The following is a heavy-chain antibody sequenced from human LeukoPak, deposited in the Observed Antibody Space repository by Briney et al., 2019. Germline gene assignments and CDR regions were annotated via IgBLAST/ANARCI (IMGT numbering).Heavy chain of an antibody. CDR1: GDSVSSYSAI. V-gene: IGHV6-1*01. Sequence: SQTLSLTCVISGDSVSSYSAIWTWIRQSPSRGLEWLGRTYCRSQCISDYAESVKGRININPDTSTNQFSLQLNSVTPEDTAVYYCARGSYGLRGYSDYYFDFWGERWLVAVSS. CDR2: TYCRSQCIS. J-gene: IGHJ4*01. D-gene: IGHD3-10*01. CDR3: ARGSYGLRGYSDYYFDF.